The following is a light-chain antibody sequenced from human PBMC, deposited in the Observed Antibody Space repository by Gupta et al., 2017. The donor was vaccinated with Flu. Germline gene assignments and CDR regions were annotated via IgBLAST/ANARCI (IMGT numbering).Light chain of an antibody. CDR1: QCVSSSN. J-gene: IGKJ2*03. CDR3: QYHGGSALS. V-gene: IGKV3-20*01. Sequence: DIVLTQSADTLSLYPGESATLSCRASQCVSSSNLAWYRQKPGQAPRLLIYGVSSRATGIPDRFSGSGSGTDFTLTISSLQPEDVAVYYCQYHGGSALSFGQGTRLEIK. CDR2: GVS.